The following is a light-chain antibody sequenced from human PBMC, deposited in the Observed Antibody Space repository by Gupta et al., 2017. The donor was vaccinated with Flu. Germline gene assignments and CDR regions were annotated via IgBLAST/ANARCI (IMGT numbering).Light chain of an antibody. J-gene: IGLJ1*01. V-gene: IGLV1-44*01. CDR3: AAWDDRLDGYV. CDR1: SSNIGSNT. CDR2: SSN. Sequence: QSLLPHPPSASGTPGPRVTISCSGGSSNIGSNTVNWYQQLPGTAPKLLIYSSNQRPSGVPDRFSGSKSGTSASLAISGLQSEDEGDYYCAAWDDRLDGYVFGSGTEVTVL.